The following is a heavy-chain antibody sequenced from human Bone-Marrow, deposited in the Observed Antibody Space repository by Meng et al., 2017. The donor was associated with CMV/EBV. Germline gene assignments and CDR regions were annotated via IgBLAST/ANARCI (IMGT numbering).Heavy chain of an antibody. CDR3: AKDQSGWYSVYYYGMDV. Sequence: LSLTCAASGFTFSSYWMSWVRQAPGKGLEWVANIKQDGSEKYYVDSVKGRFTISRDNAKNSLYLQMNSLRAEDTAVYYCAKDQSGWYSVYYYGMDVWGQGTTVTVSS. J-gene: IGHJ6*02. CDR1: GFTFSSYW. V-gene: IGHV3-7*01. CDR2: IKQDGSEK. D-gene: IGHD6-19*01.